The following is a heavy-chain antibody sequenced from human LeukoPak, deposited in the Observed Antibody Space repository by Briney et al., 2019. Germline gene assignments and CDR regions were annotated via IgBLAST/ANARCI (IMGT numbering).Heavy chain of an antibody. D-gene: IGHD3-3*01. CDR2: ISYGGSNK. CDR3: ARTSMEWLLTACWFDP. CDR1: GFTFSSYA. Sequence: GSLRLSCAASGFTFSSYAMHWVRQAPGKGLEWVAVISYGGSNKYYADSVKGRFTISRDNSKNTLYLQMDSLRAEDTAVYYCARTSMEWLLTACWFDPWGQGTLVTVSS. V-gene: IGHV3-30-3*01. J-gene: IGHJ5*02.